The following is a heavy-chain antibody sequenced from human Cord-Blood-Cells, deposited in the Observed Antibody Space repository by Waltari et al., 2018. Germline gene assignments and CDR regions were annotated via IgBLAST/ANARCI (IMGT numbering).Heavy chain of an antibody. D-gene: IGHD3-22*01. Sequence: EVQLVESGGGLVKPGGSLRPSGAASGFPFSSYSMNWVRQAPGKGLEWVSSISSSSSYIYYADSVKGRFTISRDNAKNSLYLQMNSLRAEDTAVYYCARGGGSGYYYDYWGQGTLVTVSS. CDR3: ARGGGSGYYYDY. J-gene: IGHJ4*02. V-gene: IGHV3-21*01. CDR2: ISSSSSYI. CDR1: GFPFSSYS.